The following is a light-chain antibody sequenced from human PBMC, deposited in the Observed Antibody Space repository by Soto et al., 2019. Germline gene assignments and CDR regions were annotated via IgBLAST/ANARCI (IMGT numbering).Light chain of an antibody. CDR2: KVN. J-gene: IGLJ2*01. CDR3: SSFGGSKV. Sequence: QSVLTQPPSASGSPGQSVTVSCTGSSSDVGAYNYVSWYQQHPGKAPKLIIFKVNKRPSGVPDRFSGSKSGNTASLTVSGLQAEDEADYYCSSFGGSKVFGGGTKLTVL. CDR1: SSDVGAYNY. V-gene: IGLV2-8*01.